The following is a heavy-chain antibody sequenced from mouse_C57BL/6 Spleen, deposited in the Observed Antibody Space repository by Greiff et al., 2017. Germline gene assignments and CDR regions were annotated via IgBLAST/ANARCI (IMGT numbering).Heavy chain of an antibody. CDR2: LYPRDGST. Sequence: QVQLQQSGPELVKPGASVKLSCKASGYTFTSYDINWVKQTPGQGLEWIGWLYPRDGSTKYNEKFKGKATLTVDTTSSTAYMELHSLTSEDSAVYFCAREVNYDFDYWGQGTTLTVAS. CDR3: AREVNYDFDY. V-gene: IGHV1-85*01. D-gene: IGHD2-1*01. J-gene: IGHJ2*01. CDR1: GYTFTSYD.